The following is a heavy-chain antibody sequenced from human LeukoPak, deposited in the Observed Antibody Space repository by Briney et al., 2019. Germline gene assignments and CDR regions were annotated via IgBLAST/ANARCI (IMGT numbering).Heavy chain of an antibody. CDR3: AKGGLDDAFDI. CDR2: ISWNSGSI. V-gene: IGHV3-9*03. D-gene: IGHD3-16*01. J-gene: IGHJ3*02. CDR1: GFTFDDYA. Sequence: PGGSLRLSCAASGFTFDDYAMHWVRQAPGKDLEWVSGISWNSGSIGYADSVKGRFTISRDNAKNSLYLQMNSLRAEDMALYYCAKGGLDDAFDIWGQGTMVTVSS.